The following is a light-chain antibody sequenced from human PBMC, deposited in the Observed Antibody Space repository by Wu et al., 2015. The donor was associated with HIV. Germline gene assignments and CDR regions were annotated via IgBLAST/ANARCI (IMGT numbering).Light chain of an antibody. Sequence: EIVMTQSPATLSVSPGERAILSCRASQSVSSSYLAWYQQKPGQAPRLLIYGASSRATGIPDRFSGSGSGTDFTLTISRLEPEDFAVYYCQQYGSSPQTFGQGTKLEIK. CDR1: QSVSSSY. CDR2: GAS. V-gene: IGKV3-20*01. J-gene: IGKJ2*01. CDR3: QQYGSSPQT.